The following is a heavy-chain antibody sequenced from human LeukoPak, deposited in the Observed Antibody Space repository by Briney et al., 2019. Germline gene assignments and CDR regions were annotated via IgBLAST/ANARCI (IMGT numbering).Heavy chain of an antibody. J-gene: IGHJ4*02. CDR1: GGTFSSYA. CDR2: IIPIFGTA. V-gene: IGHV1-69*13. CDR3: ARRVWFGELLFDY. Sequence: SVKVSCTASGGTFSSYAISWVRQAPGQGLEWMGGIIPIFGTANYAQKFQGRVTITADESTSTAYMELSSLRSEDTAVYYCARRVWFGELLFDYWGQGTLVTVSS. D-gene: IGHD3-10*01.